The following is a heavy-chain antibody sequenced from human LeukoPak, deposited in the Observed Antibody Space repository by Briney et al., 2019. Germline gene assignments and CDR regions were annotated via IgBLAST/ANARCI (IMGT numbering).Heavy chain of an antibody. J-gene: IGHJ4*01. D-gene: IGHD2-8*02. V-gene: IGHV3-30*04. CDR3: VRDGGYTGGWTYGAGDY. CDR1: GFTFSACV. CDR2: ISNDGNEK. Sequence: GGSLRLSCEASGFTFSACVMHWVRQAPGKGLECVAVISNDGNEKYYADSVKGRFSISRDNSKNTLYLQMSSLRTEDTAVYYCVRDGGYTGGWTYGAGDYWGQGTLVTASS.